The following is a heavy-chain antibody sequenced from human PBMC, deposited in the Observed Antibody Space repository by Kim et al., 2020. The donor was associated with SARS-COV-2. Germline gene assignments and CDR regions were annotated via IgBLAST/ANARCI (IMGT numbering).Heavy chain of an antibody. D-gene: IGHD6-19*01. CDR1: GFTFSNAW. Sequence: GGSLRLSCAASGFTFSNAWMSWVRQAPGKGLEWVGRIKSKTDGGTTDYAAPVKGRFTISRDDSKNTLYLQMNSLKTEDTAVYYCTTEIAVAGTGRDYWGQGTLVTVSS. CDR3: TTEIAVAGTGRDY. J-gene: IGHJ4*02. CDR2: IKSKTDGGTT. V-gene: IGHV3-15*01.